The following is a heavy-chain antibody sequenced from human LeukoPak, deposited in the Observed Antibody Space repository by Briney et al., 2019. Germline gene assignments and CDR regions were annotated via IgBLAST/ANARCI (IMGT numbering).Heavy chain of an antibody. CDR3: ARLITLQYYFDY. CDR2: IYYSGST. V-gene: IGHV4-59*08. Sequence: SETLSLTCTVSGGSISSYYWSWIRQPPGKGLEWIGYIYYSGSTNYNPSLKSRVTISVDTSKNQFSLKLSSVTAADTAAYYCARLITLQYYFDYWGQGTLVTVSS. CDR1: GGSISSYY. J-gene: IGHJ4*02.